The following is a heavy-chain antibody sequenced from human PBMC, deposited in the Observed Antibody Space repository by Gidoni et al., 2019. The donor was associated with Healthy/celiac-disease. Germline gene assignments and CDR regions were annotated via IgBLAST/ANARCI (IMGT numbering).Heavy chain of an antibody. V-gene: IGHV3-23*01. D-gene: IGHD3-10*01. J-gene: IGHJ4*02. Sequence: EVQLLESGGGLVQPGGSLRLSCAASGFTFSSYAMSWVRQAPGKGLEWVSAMSGSGGSTYYADSVKGRFTISRDNSKNTLYLQMNSLRAEDTAVYYCAKVLRGGSGSSRDYWGQGTLVTVSS. CDR3: AKVLRGGSGSSRDY. CDR1: GFTFSSYA. CDR2: MSGSGGST.